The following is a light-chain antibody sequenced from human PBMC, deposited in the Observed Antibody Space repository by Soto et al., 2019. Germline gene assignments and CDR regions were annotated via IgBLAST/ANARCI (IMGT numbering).Light chain of an antibody. V-gene: IGLV1-47*01. CDR3: ATWDNSLNGVV. J-gene: IGLJ2*01. CDR2: RNN. CDR1: SSNIGSNY. Sequence: QSVLTQPPSASGTPGQRVTISCSGSSSNIGSNYVYWYQQLPGTAPKLLIYRNNQRPSGVSDRFSGSKSGTSASLAISGLQSEDEADYWCATWDNSLNGVVFGGGTKLTVL.